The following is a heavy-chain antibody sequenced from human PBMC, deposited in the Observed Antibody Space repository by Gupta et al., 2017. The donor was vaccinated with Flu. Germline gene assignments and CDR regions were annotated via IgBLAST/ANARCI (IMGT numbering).Heavy chain of an antibody. CDR3: ASSAIGNPFDY. Sequence: QLVESGGDLVEPGGSLRLSCAASGFTFSTYSMSWVRQAPGKGLEWVSVIDKSSTYIYHAESGKGRFTISRDNAKNSLYLQMNSLRAEDTAVYYCASSAIGNPFDYWGQGTLVSVST. CDR2: IDKSSTYI. J-gene: IGHJ4*02. V-gene: IGHV3-21*02. CDR1: GFTFSTYS. D-gene: IGHD1-26*01.